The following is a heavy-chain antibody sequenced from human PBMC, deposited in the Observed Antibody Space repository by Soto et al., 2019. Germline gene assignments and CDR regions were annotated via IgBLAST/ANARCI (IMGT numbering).Heavy chain of an antibody. V-gene: IGHV3-23*01. D-gene: IGHD2-21*01. CDR2: ICARGGSS. CDR3: AKSSLQYCASGDP. J-gene: IGHJ5*02. CDR1: GFSFSSYA. Sequence: EVQLLESGGDLVQPGGSLRLACAASGFSFSSYAMVWVRQAPGKGLEWVSVICARGGSSYFADSVKGRFTISRDNSKNGLSLEMNRPRAQDNALFFRAKSSLQYCASGDPWGQGTLVLVSS.